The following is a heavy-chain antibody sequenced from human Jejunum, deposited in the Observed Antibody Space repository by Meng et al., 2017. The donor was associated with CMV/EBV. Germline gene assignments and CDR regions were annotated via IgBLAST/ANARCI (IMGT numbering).Heavy chain of an antibody. CDR2: INSHSGAT. V-gene: IGHV1-2*02. D-gene: IGHD6-6*01. CDR1: GDTPTADF. J-gene: IGHJ5*02. CDR3: LTYTSSSHLFGP. Sequence: KASGDTPTADFMFWVRQAPGQGLEWMGWINSHSGATQYAQKFQGRVTMTRDTSISTVYMDLSSLRSDDTADYYCLTYTSSSHLFGPWGQGTLVTVSS.